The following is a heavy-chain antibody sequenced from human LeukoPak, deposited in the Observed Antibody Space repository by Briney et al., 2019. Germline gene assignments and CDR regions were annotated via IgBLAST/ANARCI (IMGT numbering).Heavy chain of an antibody. V-gene: IGHV1-18*01. D-gene: IGHD2-15*01. CDR3: ARVGAYCSGGSCYLDY. CDR1: GYTFTSYG. CDR2: ISAYNGNT. J-gene: IGHJ4*02. Sequence: ASVTVSCKASGYTFTSYGISWVRQAPGQGLEWMGWISAYNGNTNNEQKLQGRVTMTTDTSTSTAYMELRSLRSDDTAVYYCARVGAYCSGGSCYLDYWGQGTLVTVSS.